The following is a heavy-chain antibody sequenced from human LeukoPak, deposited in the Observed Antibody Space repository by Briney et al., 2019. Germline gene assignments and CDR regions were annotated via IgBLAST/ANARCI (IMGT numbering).Heavy chain of an antibody. J-gene: IGHJ4*02. V-gene: IGHV4-34*01. Sequence: SETLSLTCAVYGESFSGYYWSWIRQPPGKGLEWIGEINHSGSTNYNVSLKSRVTISVDTSKKQFSLKMSSVTAADTAVYYCARGELLYDYWGQGTLVTVSS. CDR3: ARGELLYDY. CDR2: INHSGST. CDR1: GESFSGYY. D-gene: IGHD2-15*01.